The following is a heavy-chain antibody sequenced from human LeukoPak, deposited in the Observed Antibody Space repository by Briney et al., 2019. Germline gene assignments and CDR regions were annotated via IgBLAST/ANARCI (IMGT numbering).Heavy chain of an antibody. V-gene: IGHV1-18*01. CDR1: GYTFDTYS. CDR3: AKRGVVIRVILIGFHKEAHYFES. J-gene: IGHJ4*02. CDR2: ISVYNANT. Sequence: GASVKVSCKASGYTFDTYSITWVRQAPGQGLEWMAWISVYNANTNIAQKLQDRVTMTTDTSTSTAYMELRNLRSDDTAVYFCAKRGVVIRVILIGFHKEAHYFESWGQGALVTVSS. D-gene: IGHD3-9*01.